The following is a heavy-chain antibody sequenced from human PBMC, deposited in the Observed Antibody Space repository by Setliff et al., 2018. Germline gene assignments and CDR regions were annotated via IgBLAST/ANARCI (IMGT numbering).Heavy chain of an antibody. CDR3: ARQPSSGAYYNPRPYYFDY. Sequence: SETLSLTCTVSDVSISGYYWSWIRQPPGKGLEWIGYLYYSGDTNYNPSLKSRVTMSADTSNNQFSLNLRSVTAADTAVYFCARQPSSGAYYNPRPYYFDYWGQGTLVTVSS. CDR1: DVSISGYY. CDR2: LYYSGDT. V-gene: IGHV4-59*08. D-gene: IGHD3-10*01. J-gene: IGHJ4*02.